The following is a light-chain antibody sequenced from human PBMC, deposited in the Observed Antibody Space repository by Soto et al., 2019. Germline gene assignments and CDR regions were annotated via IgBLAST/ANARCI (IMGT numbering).Light chain of an antibody. CDR3: QQRSNWPPIT. Sequence: EIVMTQSPATLSVSPGERATLSCRASQSINNNLAWYQQKPGQAPRLLIYDASNRATGIPARFSGSGSGTDFTLTISSLEAEDFAVYYCQQRSNWPPITFGQGTRLEN. V-gene: IGKV3-11*01. J-gene: IGKJ5*01. CDR1: QSINNN. CDR2: DAS.